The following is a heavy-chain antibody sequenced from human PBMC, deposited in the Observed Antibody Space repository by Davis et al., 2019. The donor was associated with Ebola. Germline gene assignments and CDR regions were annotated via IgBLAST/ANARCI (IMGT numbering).Heavy chain of an antibody. CDR2: ISISSSTI. J-gene: IGHJ3*02. V-gene: IGHV3-48*03. CDR1: GITFSSYD. CDR3: ARVALYAFDI. Sequence: GESLKISCAASGITFSSYDMTWVRQAPGKGLEWISYISISSSTIYYADSVKGRFAISRDNAKSVLFLQMNSLRAEDTAVYYCARVALYAFDIWGHGTAVTVSS.